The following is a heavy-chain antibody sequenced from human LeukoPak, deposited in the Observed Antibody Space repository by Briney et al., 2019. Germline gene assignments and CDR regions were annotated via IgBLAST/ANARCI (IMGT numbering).Heavy chain of an antibody. CDR2: ISSSRSYI. Sequence: PGGSLRLSCAASGFTFSSYSMNWVRQAPGKGLEWVSSISSSRSYIYYADSVKGRFTISRDNAKNSLYLQMNSLRAEDTAVYYCVREWGGYNAFDYWGQGTLVTVSS. J-gene: IGHJ4*02. CDR1: GFTFSSYS. D-gene: IGHD5-24*01. CDR3: VREWGGYNAFDY. V-gene: IGHV3-21*01.